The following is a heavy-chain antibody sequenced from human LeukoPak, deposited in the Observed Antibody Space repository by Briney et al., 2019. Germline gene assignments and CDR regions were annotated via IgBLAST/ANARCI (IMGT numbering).Heavy chain of an antibody. J-gene: IGHJ4*02. CDR2: LYNTETP. CDR1: GGSIGRGSYY. D-gene: IGHD1-14*01. V-gene: IGHV4-39*01. CDR3: ARHPTLTSGGNFDY. Sequence: PSETLSLTCSVSGGSIGRGSYYWGWIRQPPGKGLEGIGSLYNTETPYYNPSLQSRVTISVDTSKNQLSLKLSSVTAADTAVYYCARHPTLTSGGNFDYWGQGTLVTVSS.